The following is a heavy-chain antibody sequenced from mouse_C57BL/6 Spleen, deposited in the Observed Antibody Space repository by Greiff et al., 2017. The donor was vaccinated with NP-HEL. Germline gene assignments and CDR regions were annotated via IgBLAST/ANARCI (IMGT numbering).Heavy chain of an antibody. Sequence: EVQRVESGGGLVQPGGSLSLSCAASGFTFTDYYMSWVRQPPGQALEWLGFIRNKANGYTTEYSASVKGRFTISRDNSKSILYLQMNALRAEDSATYYCASITTVVADAMDYWGQGTSVTVS. CDR2: IRNKANGYTT. V-gene: IGHV7-3*01. J-gene: IGHJ4*01. CDR1: GFTFTDYY. D-gene: IGHD1-1*01. CDR3: ASITTVVADAMDY.